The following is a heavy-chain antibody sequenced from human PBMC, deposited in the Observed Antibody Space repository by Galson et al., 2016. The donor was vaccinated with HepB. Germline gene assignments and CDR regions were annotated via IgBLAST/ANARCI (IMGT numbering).Heavy chain of an antibody. CDR2: ILSSSYT. D-gene: IGHD3-22*01. CDR3: ARRSGDYYDSSGDDAIDI. V-gene: IGHV3-11*06. J-gene: IGHJ3*02. CDR1: GFTFSDYY. Sequence: SLRLSCAASGFTFSDYYMSWARQAPGKGLEWVSYILSSSYTNYADSVKGRFTISRDNAKNSLYLQMNSLRAEDTAAYFCARRSGDYYDSSGDDAIDIWGQGTMVTVSS.